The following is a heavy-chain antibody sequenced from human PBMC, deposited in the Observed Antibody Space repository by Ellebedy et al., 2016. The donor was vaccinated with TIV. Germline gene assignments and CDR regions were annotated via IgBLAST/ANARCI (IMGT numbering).Heavy chain of an antibody. Sequence: KVSCKGSGYSFTSYWISWARQMPGKGLGWMGRIDPSDSYTNYSPSFQSHVTISADKSISTAYLQWSSLKASDTAMYYCAVVVVPAAADAFDIWGQGTMVTVSS. CDR1: GYSFTSYW. CDR3: AVVVVPAAADAFDI. CDR2: IDPSDSYT. V-gene: IGHV5-10-1*01. D-gene: IGHD2-2*01. J-gene: IGHJ3*02.